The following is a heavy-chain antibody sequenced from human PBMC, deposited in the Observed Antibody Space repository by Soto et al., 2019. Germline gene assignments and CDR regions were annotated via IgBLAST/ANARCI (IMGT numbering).Heavy chain of an antibody. V-gene: IGHV3-74*01. J-gene: IGHJ4*02. D-gene: IGHD2-15*01. CDR2: IDTDGSTT. CDR1: GFTFSNYW. CDR3: ACSRRPARLGPKGAIDY. Sequence: PGGSLRLSCVTSGFTFSNYWMHWVRQVPGRGLVWVSRIDTDGSTTSYADFAKGRFTISRDNAKSTLSLQMNSLRAEDTAIYYCACSRRPARLGPKGAIDYWGQGTLVTVSS.